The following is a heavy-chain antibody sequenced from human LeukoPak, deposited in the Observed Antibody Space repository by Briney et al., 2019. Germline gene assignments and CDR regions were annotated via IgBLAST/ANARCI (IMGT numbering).Heavy chain of an antibody. V-gene: IGHV4-59*01. J-gene: IGHJ6*02. CDR1: GGSITSGY. Sequence: SETLSLTCTVSGGSITSGYWSWIRQPPGKGLEWIGYIYYSGSTNYNPSLKSRVTISVDTSKNQFSLKLSSVTAADTAVYYCARAHSSGWYSPKGDYYGMDVWGQGTTVTVSS. CDR3: ARAHSSGWYSPKGDYYGMDV. CDR2: IYYSGST. D-gene: IGHD6-19*01.